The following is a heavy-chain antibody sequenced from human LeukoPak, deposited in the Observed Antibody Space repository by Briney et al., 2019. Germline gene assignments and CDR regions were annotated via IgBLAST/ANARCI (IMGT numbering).Heavy chain of an antibody. Sequence: GGSLQISCKACVFSFTNYWIAWVRPMTGEGVEWMGSIYPGYSDTNYKPSFQGQVTISADKTIKTAYLQWSSLKASDTAMYYCARRRGGNTGGFYFDYWGQGSLVTVSS. CDR1: VFSFTNYW. CDR3: ARRRGGNTGGFYFDY. J-gene: IGHJ4*02. V-gene: IGHV5-51*01. CDR2: IYPGYSDT. D-gene: IGHD3-16*01.